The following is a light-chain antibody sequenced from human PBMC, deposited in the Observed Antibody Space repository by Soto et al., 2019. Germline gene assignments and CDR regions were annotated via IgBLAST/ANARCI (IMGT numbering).Light chain of an antibody. CDR3: SSYTISSTVV. V-gene: IGLV2-14*01. CDR1: SSDVGGYNY. Sequence: QSALTQPASVSGSPGQSITISCTGTSSDVGGYNYVSWYQQHPGKAPKLMIYEVSNRPSGVSNRFSGSKSGNTASLTISGLQAEDEADYYCSSYTISSTVVFGTGTKVTVL. J-gene: IGLJ1*01. CDR2: EVS.